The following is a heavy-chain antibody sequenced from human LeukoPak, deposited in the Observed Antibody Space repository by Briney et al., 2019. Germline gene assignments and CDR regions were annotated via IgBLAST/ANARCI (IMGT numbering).Heavy chain of an antibody. CDR1: GFSLSSYA. CDR2: VSFDGRNK. Sequence: GGSLRLSCEASGFSLSSYAFHWVRQAPGKGLEWVSFVSFDGRNKNYADSVRGRFTISRDNSKNTLYLQMNSETYEDTAVYFCVRIVGHTTTDFWGQGTIVTVSS. CDR3: VRIVGHTTTDF. V-gene: IGHV3-30-3*01. D-gene: IGHD1-26*01. J-gene: IGHJ4*02.